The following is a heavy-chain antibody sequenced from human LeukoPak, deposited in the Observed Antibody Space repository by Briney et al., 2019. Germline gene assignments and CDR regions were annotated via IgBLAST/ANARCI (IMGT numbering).Heavy chain of an antibody. V-gene: IGHV4-34*01. D-gene: IGHD3-9*01. J-gene: IGHJ4*02. Sequence: SETLSLTCAVYGGAFSGYYWSWIRQPPGKGLEWIGEINHGGSTNYNPSLKSRLTISVDTSKNQFSLKLSSVTAADTAVYYCAREGVYYDILAAYYRPYYFDFWGQGTLVTVYS. CDR3: AREGVYYDILAAYYRPYYFDF. CDR2: INHGGST. CDR1: GGAFSGYY.